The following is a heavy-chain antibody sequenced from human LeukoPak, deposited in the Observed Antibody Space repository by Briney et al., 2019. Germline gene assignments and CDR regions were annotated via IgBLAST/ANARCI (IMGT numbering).Heavy chain of an antibody. Sequence: ADTLSLTRTLSCVSITNSNYYWVWIRPPPEKGLEYLESLFYSGHPSYNPSLKSRLTMSIHTSKNHLSLKLIAVTAADTAVYYCAGLFVGEYYGSGYYFDDWGQGTLVTVTS. CDR3: AGLFVGEYYGSGYYFDD. D-gene: IGHD3-10*01. J-gene: IGHJ4*02. CDR1: CVSITNSNYY. CDR2: LFYSGHP. V-gene: IGHV4-39*02.